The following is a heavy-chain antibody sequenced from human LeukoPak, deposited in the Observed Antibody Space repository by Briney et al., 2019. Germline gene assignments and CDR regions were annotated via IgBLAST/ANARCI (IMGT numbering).Heavy chain of an antibody. CDR1: GFTLSSYA. Sequence: GGSLRLSCAASGFTLSSYAMSWVRQGPGKGLEWVSAISVSGNTYHAGSVKGRFTISRDSSKNTLYLQMNSLRAGDAAVYYCAKAPVTTCSGAYCYPFDYWSQGTLVTVSS. D-gene: IGHD2-15*01. V-gene: IGHV3-23*01. CDR3: AKAPVTTCSGAYCYPFDY. CDR2: ISVSGNT. J-gene: IGHJ4*02.